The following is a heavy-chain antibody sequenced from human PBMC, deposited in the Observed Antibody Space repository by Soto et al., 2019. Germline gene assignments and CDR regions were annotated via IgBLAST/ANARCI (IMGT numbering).Heavy chain of an antibody. D-gene: IGHD3-22*01. CDR1: GFTFSSYG. V-gene: IGHV3-30*18. CDR2: ISYDGSNK. Sequence: QVQLVESGGGVVQPGRSLRLSCAASGFTFSSYGMHWVRQAPGKGLEWVAVISYDGSNKYYADSVKGRFTISRDNSKNTLYLQMNSLRAEATAVYYCANCPDYYDSRYYYYGMDVWGQGTTVTVSS. CDR3: ANCPDYYDSRYYYYGMDV. J-gene: IGHJ6*02.